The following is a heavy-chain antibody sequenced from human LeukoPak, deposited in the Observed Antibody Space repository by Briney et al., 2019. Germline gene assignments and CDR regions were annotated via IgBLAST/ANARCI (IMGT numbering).Heavy chain of an antibody. CDR2: IIPIFGTA. V-gene: IGHV1-69*13. CDR1: GGTFSSYA. Sequence: SVKVSCKASGGTFSSYAISWVRQAPGQGLEWMGGIIPIFGTANYAQKFQGRVTITADESTSTAYMELSSLRSEDPPLYYCPRGPSAPVVVVAALHYWGQGTLATVSS. D-gene: IGHD2-15*01. J-gene: IGHJ4*02. CDR3: PRGPSAPVVVVAALHY.